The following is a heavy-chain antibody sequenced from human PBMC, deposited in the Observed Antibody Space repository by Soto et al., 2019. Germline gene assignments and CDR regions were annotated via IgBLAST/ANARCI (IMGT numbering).Heavy chain of an antibody. CDR3: AKDPSGSYYHIHFDY. J-gene: IGHJ4*02. CDR1: GFTFSSYF. D-gene: IGHD1-26*01. Sequence: GSLRLSCAASGFTFSSYFMHWVRQAPGKGLEWVAVISYDGSNKYYADSVKGRFTISRDNSKNTLYLQMNSLRAEDTAVYYCAKDPSGSYYHIHFDYWGQGTLVTVSS. V-gene: IGHV3-30*18. CDR2: ISYDGSNK.